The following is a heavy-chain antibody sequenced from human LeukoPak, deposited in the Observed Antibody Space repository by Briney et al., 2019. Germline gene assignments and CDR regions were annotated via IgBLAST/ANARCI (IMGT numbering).Heavy chain of an antibody. J-gene: IGHJ4*02. D-gene: IGHD2-15*01. CDR1: GGTFSSYA. CDR2: IIPIFGTA. Sequence: SVKVSCKASGGTFSSYAISWVRQAPGQGLEWMGGIIPIFGTANYAQKFQGRVTITADECTSTAYMELSRLRSEDTAVYYCARGKNCSGGSCYLQTGWGQGTLVTVSS. CDR3: ARGKNCSGGSCYLQTG. V-gene: IGHV1-69*01.